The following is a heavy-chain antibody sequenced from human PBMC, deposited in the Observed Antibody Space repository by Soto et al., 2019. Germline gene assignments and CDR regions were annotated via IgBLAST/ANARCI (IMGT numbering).Heavy chain of an antibody. CDR3: ATVGYFDGDAFPRLYDY. CDR2: INGGKDNA. J-gene: IGHJ4*02. CDR1: GYNFTKYS. V-gene: IGHV1-3*01. Sequence: QVQLVQSAADVKKPGASVKVSCQASGYNFTKYSIYWVRQAPGQRLEWMGWINGGKDNARYSQKFQGKVTITQSSSARTVSMALSCPSSKDTAVYLCATVGYFDGDAFPRLYDYWGQVPLATVSS. D-gene: IGHD4-17*01.